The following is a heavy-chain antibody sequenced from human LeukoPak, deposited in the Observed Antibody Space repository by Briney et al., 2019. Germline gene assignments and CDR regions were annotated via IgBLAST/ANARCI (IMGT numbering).Heavy chain of an antibody. CDR3: ARISLGATWAYTSGMDV. V-gene: IGHV1-69*13. Sequence: SVKVSCKASGGTFSSYSISWVRQAPGQGLEWMGGIIPIFDTADYAHKFQGRVTITSDESTSTAYMEMRRLRSEDQAVFYCARISLGATWAYTSGMDVWGPGTTLTVSS. D-gene: IGHD1-26*01. CDR1: GGTFSSYS. J-gene: IGHJ6*02. CDR2: IIPIFDTA.